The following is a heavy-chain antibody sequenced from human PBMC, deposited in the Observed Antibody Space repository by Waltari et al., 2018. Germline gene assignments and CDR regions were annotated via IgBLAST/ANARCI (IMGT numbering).Heavy chain of an antibody. CDR3: AKVGRDGYNLGTDY. D-gene: IGHD5-12*01. J-gene: IGHJ4*02. CDR1: GFTFSSYA. Sequence: EVQLLESGGGLVQPGGSLRLSCAASGFTFSSYAMSWVRQAPGKGLEWVSVIYSGGSTYDADSVKGRFTISRDNSKNTLYLQMNSLRAEDTAVYYCAKVGRDGYNLGTDYWGQGTLVTVSS. V-gene: IGHV3-23*03. CDR2: IYSGGST.